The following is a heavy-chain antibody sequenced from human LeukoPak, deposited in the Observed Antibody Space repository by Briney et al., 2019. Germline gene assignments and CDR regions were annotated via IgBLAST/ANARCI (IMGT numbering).Heavy chain of an antibody. CDR3: AKDRDYGSGSYPYYFDY. CDR1: GCTFISYA. CDR2: ITGSGGST. D-gene: IGHD3-10*01. Sequence: GGSLRLSCAASGCTFISYAMSWVRQAPGKGLEWVSAITGSGGSTYYADSVKRRFTISRDNSKNTLYLQMNSRRAEDTAVYYCAKDRDYGSGSYPYYFDYWGQGTLVTVSS. J-gene: IGHJ4*02. V-gene: IGHV3-23*01.